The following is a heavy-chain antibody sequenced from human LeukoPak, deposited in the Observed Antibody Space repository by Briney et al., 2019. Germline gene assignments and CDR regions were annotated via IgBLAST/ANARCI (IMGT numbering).Heavy chain of an antibody. Sequence: ASLKVSCTASGFTFTAYYIHWVRQAPGQGLEWMGWINPNSGGTNYAQKFQGRVTMTRDTSISTAYMELRRLTSDDTAVFYCARPADVGSWYFFDTWGQGTLVTVSS. V-gene: IGHV1-2*02. D-gene: IGHD6-13*01. CDR2: INPNSGGT. CDR3: ARPADVGSWYFFDT. CDR1: GFTFTAYY. J-gene: IGHJ4*02.